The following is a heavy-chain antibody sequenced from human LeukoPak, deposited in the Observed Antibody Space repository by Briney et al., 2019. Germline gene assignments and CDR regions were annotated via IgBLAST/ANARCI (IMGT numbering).Heavy chain of an antibody. J-gene: IGHJ4*02. V-gene: IGHV4-61*02. CDR1: GGSISSGSYY. D-gene: IGHD3-22*01. CDR2: IYSSGST. CDR3: ARESYDSGERRGKYYFDY. Sequence: PSQALSLTCTVSGGSISSGSYYWSWIRQPAGKGLEWIGRIYSSGSTNYNPSLKSRVTISLDTSKNHFSLKLSSVTAADTAVYYCARESYDSGERRGKYYFDYWGQGTLVTVSS.